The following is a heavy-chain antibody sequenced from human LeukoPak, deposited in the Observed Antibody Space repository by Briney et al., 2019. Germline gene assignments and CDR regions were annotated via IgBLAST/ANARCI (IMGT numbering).Heavy chain of an antibody. CDR3: ARHIGGGIEDMDV. CDR2: IYVTGN. D-gene: IGHD3-16*02. V-gene: IGHV4-59*08. J-gene: IGHJ6*03. CDR1: GGSIGTYY. Sequence: PSETLSLTCTVSGGSIGTYYWSWVRQSPGKGLEWIGYIYVTGNRYNPYLQSRVTISVDTSRNQFFLKMSSVTAANTAVYYCARHIGGGIEDMDVWGKGTKVTVSS.